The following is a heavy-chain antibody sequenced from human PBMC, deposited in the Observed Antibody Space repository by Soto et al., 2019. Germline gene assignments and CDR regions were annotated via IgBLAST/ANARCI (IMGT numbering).Heavy chain of an antibody. D-gene: IGHD2-2*01. J-gene: IGHJ6*02. CDR1: GGTFSSYA. CDR3: ARGNSIVVVPAATTSFVYGMDV. CDR2: IIPIFGTA. V-gene: IGHV1-69*06. Sequence: ASVKVSCKASGGTFSSYAISCVRQAPGQGLEWMGGIIPIFGTANYAQKFQGRVTITADKSTSTAYMELSSLRSEDTAVYYCARGNSIVVVPAATTSFVYGMDVWGQGTTVTVSS.